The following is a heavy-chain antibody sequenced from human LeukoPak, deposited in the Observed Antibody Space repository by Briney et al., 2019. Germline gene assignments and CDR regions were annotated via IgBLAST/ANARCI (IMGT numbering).Heavy chain of an antibody. D-gene: IGHD1-14*01. CDR1: GYTFTSYG. V-gene: IGHV1-69*05. CDR2: IIPIFGTA. J-gene: IGHJ5*02. Sequence: SVKVSCKASGYTFTSYGISWVRQAPGQGLEWMGRIIPIFGTANYAQKFQGRVTITTDESTSTAYMELSSLRSEDTAVYYCARDQLTTTGHGFKNWFDPWGQGTLVTVSS. CDR3: ARDQLTTTGHGFKNWFDP.